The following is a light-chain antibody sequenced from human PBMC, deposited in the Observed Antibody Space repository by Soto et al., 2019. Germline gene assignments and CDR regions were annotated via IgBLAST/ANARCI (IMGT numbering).Light chain of an antibody. CDR1: SSVVGLYNL. V-gene: IGLV2-23*02. J-gene: IGLJ3*02. CDR3: CSYVGSSILM. CDR2: EVN. Sequence: QSVLTQPASVSGSPGQSITSSCTGTSSVVGLYNLVSWYQQLPGKAPKLIIYEVNERPSGISDRFSGSKSGNTASLTISGLQDEDEADYYCCSYVGSSILMFGGGTKVTVL.